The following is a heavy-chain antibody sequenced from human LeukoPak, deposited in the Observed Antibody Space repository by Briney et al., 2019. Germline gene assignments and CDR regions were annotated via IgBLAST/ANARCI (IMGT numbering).Heavy chain of an antibody. D-gene: IGHD5-18*01. Sequence: ASVKVSCKASGGTFSSYAISWVRQAPGQGLEWMGRIIPILGIANYAQKFQGRVTITAGKSTSTAYMELSSLRSEDTAVYYCAREGYSYGPSNWFDPWGQGTLVTVSS. CDR1: GGTFSSYA. V-gene: IGHV1-69*04. CDR3: AREGYSYGPSNWFDP. J-gene: IGHJ5*02. CDR2: IIPILGIA.